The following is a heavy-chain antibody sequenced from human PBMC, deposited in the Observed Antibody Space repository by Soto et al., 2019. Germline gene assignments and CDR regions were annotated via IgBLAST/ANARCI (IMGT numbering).Heavy chain of an antibody. V-gene: IGHV4-59*08. CDR3: ARRVTPIRLYYYYYMDV. D-gene: IGHD2-21*02. J-gene: IGHJ6*03. Sequence: SETLSLTCTVSGGSISSYYWSWIRQPPGKGLEWIGYIYYSGSTNYNPSLKSRVTISVDTSKNQFSLKLSSVTAADTAVYYCARRVTPIRLYYYYYMDVWGKGTTVTVSS. CDR1: GGSISSYY. CDR2: IYYSGST.